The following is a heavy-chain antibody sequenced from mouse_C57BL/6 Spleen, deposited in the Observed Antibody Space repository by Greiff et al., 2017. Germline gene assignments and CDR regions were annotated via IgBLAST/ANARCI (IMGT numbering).Heavy chain of an antibody. CDR2: ISSGGSYT. Sequence: EVQLVESGGDLVKPGGSLKLSCAASGFTFSSYGMSWVRQTPDKRLEWVATISSGGSYTYYPDSVKGRFTIYRDNAKNTLYLQMSSLKSDDTAMYYCARPDYGSSYRYFDVWGTGTTVTVSS. J-gene: IGHJ1*03. D-gene: IGHD1-1*01. V-gene: IGHV5-6*01. CDR1: GFTFSSYG. CDR3: ARPDYGSSYRYFDV.